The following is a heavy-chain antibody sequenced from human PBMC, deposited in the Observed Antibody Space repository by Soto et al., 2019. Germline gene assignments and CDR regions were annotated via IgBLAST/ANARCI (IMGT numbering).Heavy chain of an antibody. J-gene: IGHJ4*02. Sequence: EVQLLESGGGLVQPGGSLRLSCAASGFTFTTYAMTWVRQAPGKGLEWLSAINTAGTTYYAHSVKGRFTISRDNAKNTLYLTMNGLRVEDTAVYYCAKDWYEDSGGQGTLVTVAS. V-gene: IGHV3-23*01. D-gene: IGHD6-13*01. CDR3: AKDWYEDS. CDR1: GFTFTTYA. CDR2: INTAGTT.